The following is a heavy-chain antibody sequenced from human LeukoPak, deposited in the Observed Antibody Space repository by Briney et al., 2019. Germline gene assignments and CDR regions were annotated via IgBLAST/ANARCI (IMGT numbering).Heavy chain of an antibody. D-gene: IGHD1-1*01. J-gene: IGHJ4*02. V-gene: IGHV3-21*03. Sequence: GESLRLSCASSGFTFSSYSMNWIRQAPGKGLGWVSSMTASSSHIWYADVVKGRFTISRDNAKNSPYLQMNSLTADDTGVYYCARDANWSSDNWGQGTLVTVSS. CDR3: ARDANWSSDN. CDR1: GFTFSSYS. CDR2: MTASSSHI.